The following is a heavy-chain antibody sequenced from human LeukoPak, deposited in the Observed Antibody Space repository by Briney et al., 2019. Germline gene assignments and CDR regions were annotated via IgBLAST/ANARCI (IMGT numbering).Heavy chain of an antibody. V-gene: IGHV3-9*01. CDR1: GFTFDDYA. CDR2: IDWNSGSI. D-gene: IGHD6-13*01. Sequence: GRSLRLSCAASGFTFDDYAMHWVRQAPGKGLEWVSGIDWNSGSIGYADSVKGRFTISRDNAKKSLYLQMNSLRPEDTALYYCAKDISPRIAAGGMENRFDPWGQGPLVSVSS. CDR3: AKDISPRIAAGGMENRFDP. J-gene: IGHJ5*02.